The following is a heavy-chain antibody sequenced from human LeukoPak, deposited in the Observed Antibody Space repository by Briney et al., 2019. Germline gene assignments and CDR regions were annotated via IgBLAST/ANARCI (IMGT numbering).Heavy chain of an antibody. CDR1: GGSISSYY. CDR2: IYYTGSS. V-gene: IGHV4-59*08. J-gene: IGHJ5*02. D-gene: IGHD4-17*01. Sequence: SETLSLTCTVSGGSISSYYWSWIRQPPGKGLEWIGYIYYTGSSNYNPSLKSRVTISLDTSKNQFSLNLSSVTAADTAVYYCARRTTVTPNWFDPWGQGTLVTVSS. CDR3: ARRTTVTPNWFDP.